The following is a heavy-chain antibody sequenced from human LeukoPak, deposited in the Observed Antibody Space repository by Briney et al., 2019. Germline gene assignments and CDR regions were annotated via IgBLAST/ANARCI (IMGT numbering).Heavy chain of an antibody. CDR1: GGSISSGGYY. CDR2: IYYSGST. J-gene: IGHJ5*02. V-gene: IGHV4-31*03. Sequence: SETLSLTCTVSGGSISSGGYYWSWTRQHPGKGLEWIGYIYYSGSTYYNPSLKSRVTISVDTSKNQSSLKLSSVTAADTAVYYCARDGLMTGANWFDPWGQGTLVTVSS. CDR3: ARDGLMTGANWFDP.